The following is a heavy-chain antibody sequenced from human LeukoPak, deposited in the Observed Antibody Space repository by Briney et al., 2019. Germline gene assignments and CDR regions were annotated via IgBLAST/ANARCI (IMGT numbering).Heavy chain of an antibody. V-gene: IGHV4-30-2*01. J-gene: IGHJ2*01. Sequence: PSQTLSLTCAVSGGSISSGGYSWSWIRQPPGKGLEWIGYIYHSGSTYYNPSLKSRVTISVDRSKNQFSLKLSSVTAADTAVYYCARDAELRNWYFDLWGRGTLVTVLS. CDR1: GGSISSGGYS. CDR3: ARDAELRNWYFDL. D-gene: IGHD1-26*01. CDR2: IYHSGST.